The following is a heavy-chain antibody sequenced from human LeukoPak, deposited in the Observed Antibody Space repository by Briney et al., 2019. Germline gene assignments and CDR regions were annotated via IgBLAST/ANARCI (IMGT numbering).Heavy chain of an antibody. CDR1: GGSISSGDYY. J-gene: IGHJ4*02. CDR3: ARVDTAMAIDY. V-gene: IGHV4-61*08. CDR2: IYYSGST. Sequence: SQTLPLTCTVSGGSISSGDYYWSWIRQPPGKGLEWIGYIYYSGSTNYNPSLKSRVTISVDTSKNQFSLKLSSVTAADTAVYYCARVDTAMAIDYWGQGTLVTVSS. D-gene: IGHD5-18*01.